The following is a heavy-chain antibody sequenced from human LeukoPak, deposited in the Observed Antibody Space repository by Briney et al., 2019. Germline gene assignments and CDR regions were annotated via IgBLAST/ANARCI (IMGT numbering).Heavy chain of an antibody. CDR1: GGSISTFY. CDR3: ARYFFYDNSGSRYYFDY. CDR2: VYLSGKT. J-gene: IGHJ4*02. V-gene: IGHV4-59*07. Sequence: ADTLSLTCTVSGGSISTFYWSWIRQPPGKGLEWIGHVYLSGKTDYNPSLEGRVTISVDTSKNQFSLNLNSVTAADTAVYYCARYFFYDNSGSRYYFDYWGQGTLVTVSS. D-gene: IGHD3-22*01.